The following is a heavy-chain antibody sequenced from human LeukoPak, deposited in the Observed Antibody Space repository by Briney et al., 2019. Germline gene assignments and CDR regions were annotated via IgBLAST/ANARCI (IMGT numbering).Heavy chain of an antibody. Sequence: SETLSLTCTVSGYSISSGYQWAWIRQPPGKGLEWIGQIYNTRSTYYNPSLKSRVTISIDTSNNQFSLNLRSVTAGDTAVYYCVRAAYGGIIVPVFDPWGQGTLVTVSS. D-gene: IGHD3-16*02. CDR3: VRAAYGGIIVPVFDP. V-gene: IGHV4-38-2*02. CDR1: GYSISSGYQ. J-gene: IGHJ5*02. CDR2: IYNTRST.